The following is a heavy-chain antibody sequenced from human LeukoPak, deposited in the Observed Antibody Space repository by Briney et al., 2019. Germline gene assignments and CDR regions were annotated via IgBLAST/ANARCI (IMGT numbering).Heavy chain of an antibody. Sequence: SETLSLTCTVSGGSISSFYWSWIRQPRGKGLEWIGYIYYSGSTSYNPSLKSRVTISVDTSKNQFSLKLSSVTAADTAVYYCARDPSSSWYTGGHGFDIWGQGTMVTVSS. J-gene: IGHJ3*02. V-gene: IGHV4-59*01. CDR2: IYYSGST. D-gene: IGHD6-13*01. CDR3: ARDPSSSWYTGGHGFDI. CDR1: GGSISSFY.